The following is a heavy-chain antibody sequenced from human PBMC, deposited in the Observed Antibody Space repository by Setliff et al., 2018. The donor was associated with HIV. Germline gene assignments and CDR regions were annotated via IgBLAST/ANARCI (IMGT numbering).Heavy chain of an antibody. CDR1: GDSMTSGSYY. V-gene: IGHV4-61*02. J-gene: IGHJ4*02. Sequence: SETLSLTCTVSGDSMTSGSYYWTWIRQPAGKRLEWIGRVTVNGATEYNPSLQSRVTISVDTSENQFSLKVTSVTAADTAIYYCARTYSSNWYIDYWGQGTLVTVSS. CDR2: VTVNGAT. CDR3: ARTYSSNWYIDY. D-gene: IGHD6-13*01.